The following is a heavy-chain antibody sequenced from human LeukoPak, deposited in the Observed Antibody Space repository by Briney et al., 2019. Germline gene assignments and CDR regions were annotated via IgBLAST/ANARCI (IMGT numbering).Heavy chain of an antibody. J-gene: IGHJ4*02. CDR2: ICSSSSYI. CDR1: GFTFNIYA. CDR3: ARSSGWERRYSLGFDY. V-gene: IGHV3-21*01. Sequence: GGSLRLSCAASGFTFNIYAMTWVRQAPGKGLEWVSSICSSSSYIYYAESVKGRFTISRDNAKNSLYLQMNSLRAEDTAVYYCARSSGWERRYSLGFDYWGQGTLVTVSS. D-gene: IGHD1-26*01.